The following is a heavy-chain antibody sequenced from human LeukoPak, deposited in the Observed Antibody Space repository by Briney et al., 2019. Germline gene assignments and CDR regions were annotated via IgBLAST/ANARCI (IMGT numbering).Heavy chain of an antibody. CDR1: GYTFTGYY. J-gene: IGHJ5*02. CDR3: ARLMPSITRGGYNWFDP. Sequence: ASVKVSCKASGYTFTGYYMHWVRQAPGQGLEWMGWINPNSGGTNYAQKFQGRVTMTRDTSISTAYMEPSRLRSDDTAVYYCARLMPSITRGGYNWFDPWGQGTLVTVSS. CDR2: INPNSGGT. D-gene: IGHD3-10*01. V-gene: IGHV1-2*02.